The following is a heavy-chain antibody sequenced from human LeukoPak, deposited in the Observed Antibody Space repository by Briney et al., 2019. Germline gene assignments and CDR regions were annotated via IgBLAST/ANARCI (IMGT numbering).Heavy chain of an antibody. CDR2: ISSSSSYI. CDR1: GFTFSSYS. Sequence: GGSLRHSCAASGFTFSSYSMNWVRQAPGKGLEWVSSISSSSSYIYYADSVKGRFTISRDNAKNSLYLQMNSLRAEDTAVYYCARVETTVYWFDPWGQGTLVTVSS. CDR3: ARVETTVYWFDP. D-gene: IGHD1-1*01. V-gene: IGHV3-21*01. J-gene: IGHJ5*02.